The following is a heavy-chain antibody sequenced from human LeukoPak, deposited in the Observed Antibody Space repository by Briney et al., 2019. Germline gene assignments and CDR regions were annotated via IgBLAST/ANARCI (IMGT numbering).Heavy chain of an antibody. CDR3: ARGTDSSSRNWFDP. Sequence: PSETLSLTCTVSGGSISSYYWSWIRQPAGKGLEWIGRIYTSGSTNYNPSLKSRVTMSVDTSKNQFSLKLSSVTAADTAVYYCARGTDSSSRNWFDPWGQGTLATVSS. D-gene: IGHD6-13*01. CDR1: GGSISSYY. J-gene: IGHJ5*02. CDR2: IYTSGST. V-gene: IGHV4-4*07.